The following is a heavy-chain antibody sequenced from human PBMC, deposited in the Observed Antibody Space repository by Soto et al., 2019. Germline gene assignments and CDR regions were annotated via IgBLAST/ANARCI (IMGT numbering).Heavy chain of an antibody. D-gene: IGHD3-10*01. CDR3: ASMITVVRGAIPWFDP. J-gene: IGHJ5*02. V-gene: IGHV1-18*01. CDR2: ISAYNGNI. Sequence: SVKVSCTAPGDTFNSYGISWVRQAHGQRLEWMGWISAYNGNITYEQKLQGRVTMTTDTSTSTAYMELRSLRSDDTAVYYCASMITVVRGAIPWFDPWGQGTLVIVS. CDR1: GDTFNSYG.